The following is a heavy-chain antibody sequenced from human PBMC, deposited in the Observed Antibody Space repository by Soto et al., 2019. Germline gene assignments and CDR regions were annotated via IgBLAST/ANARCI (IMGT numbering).Heavy chain of an antibody. CDR3: AKEPWREHSHYNDY. J-gene: IGHJ4*02. CDR1: GFTFSSYA. CDR2: ISGSGGST. Sequence: GGSLRLSCAASGFTFSSYAMSWVRRAPGKGLEWVSAISGSGGSTYYADSVKGRFTISRDNSKNTLYLQMNSLRAEDTAVYYCAKEPWREHSHYNDYWGQGTLVTVSS. D-gene: IGHD1-1*01. V-gene: IGHV3-23*01.